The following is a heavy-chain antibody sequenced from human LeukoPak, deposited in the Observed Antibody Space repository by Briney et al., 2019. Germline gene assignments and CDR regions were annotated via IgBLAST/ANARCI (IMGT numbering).Heavy chain of an antibody. CDR2: LDPEDGEM. CDR1: GYSLSDLS. V-gene: IGHV1-24*01. Sequence: ASLKVSCKVSGYSLSDLSINWVRQAPGKGLEWMGGLDPEDGEMFYAQKLQGRVTMTGDTSTDTAHMELSSLTSEDTAVYYCASRLGGYCSSTSCYTYYYGMDVWGQGTTVTVSS. J-gene: IGHJ6*02. CDR3: ASRLGGYCSSTSCYTYYYGMDV. D-gene: IGHD2-2*02.